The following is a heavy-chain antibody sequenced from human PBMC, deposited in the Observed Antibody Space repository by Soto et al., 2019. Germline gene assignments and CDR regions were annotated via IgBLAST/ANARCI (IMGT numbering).Heavy chain of an antibody. D-gene: IGHD2-15*01. Sequence: SVKVSCKASGGTFSSYTISWVRQAPGQGLEWMGRIIPILGIANYAQKFQGRVTITADKSTSTAYMELSSLRSEDTAVYYCARVQATNCSGGSCYSVGAFDIWGQGTMVTVSS. CDR3: ARVQATNCSGGSCYSVGAFDI. CDR2: IIPILGIA. CDR1: GGTFSSYT. V-gene: IGHV1-69*02. J-gene: IGHJ3*02.